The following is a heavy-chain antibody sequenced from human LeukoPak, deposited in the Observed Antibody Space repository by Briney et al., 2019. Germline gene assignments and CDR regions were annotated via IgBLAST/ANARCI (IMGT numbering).Heavy chain of an antibody. Sequence: SETLSLTCTVSGGSISSYYWSWIRQPPGKGLEWIGYIYYSGSTNYSPSLKSRVTISVDTSKNQFSLKLSSVTAADTAVYYCARGVPKYCSITSCYRGPFDYWGQGTLVTVSS. J-gene: IGHJ4*02. D-gene: IGHD2-2*01. V-gene: IGHV4-59*01. CDR2: IYYSGST. CDR1: GGSISSYY. CDR3: ARGVPKYCSITSCYRGPFDY.